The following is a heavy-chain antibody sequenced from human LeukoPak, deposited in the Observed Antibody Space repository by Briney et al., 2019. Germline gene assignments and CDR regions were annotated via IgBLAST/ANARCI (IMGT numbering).Heavy chain of an antibody. CDR1: GFTFSDYY. Sequence: GGSLRLSCAASGFTFSDYYMSWIRQAPGKGLEWVSYISSSSSYTNYADSVKGRFTISRDNAKNSLYLQMNSLRAEDTAVYYCARDLGWQQYDYWGQGTLVTVSS. V-gene: IGHV3-11*06. CDR3: ARDLGWQQYDY. CDR2: ISSSSSYT. J-gene: IGHJ4*02. D-gene: IGHD5-24*01.